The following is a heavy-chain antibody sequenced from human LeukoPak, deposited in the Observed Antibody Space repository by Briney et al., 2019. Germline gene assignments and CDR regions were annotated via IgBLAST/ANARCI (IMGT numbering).Heavy chain of an antibody. V-gene: IGHV3-23*01. CDR1: VFTFRTYG. J-gene: IGHJ4*02. CDR3: AKSGSGSNFDC. D-gene: IGHD1-26*01. Sequence: GWSLTLSCAASVFTFRTYGMSWVRQAPAKGLEWVSSISSSGDNTYYADSEKGRFTISRDNSKNTLSLQMNSLTADDTAVYFCAKSGSGSNFDCGGQGTLVTVSS. CDR2: ISSSGDNT.